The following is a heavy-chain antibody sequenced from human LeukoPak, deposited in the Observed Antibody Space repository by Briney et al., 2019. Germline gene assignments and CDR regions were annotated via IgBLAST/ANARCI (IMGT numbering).Heavy chain of an antibody. CDR3: ARDTYYYDSSGYRPIDY. V-gene: IGHV1-18*01. Sequence: GASVKVSCKASGYTFTSYGISWVRQAPGQGLEWMGWISAYNGNTNYAQKLQGRVTMTTDTSTSTAYMELRSLRSDDTAVYYCARDTYYYDSSGYRPIDYWGQGTLVTVSS. J-gene: IGHJ4*02. D-gene: IGHD3-22*01. CDR1: GYTFTSYG. CDR2: ISAYNGNT.